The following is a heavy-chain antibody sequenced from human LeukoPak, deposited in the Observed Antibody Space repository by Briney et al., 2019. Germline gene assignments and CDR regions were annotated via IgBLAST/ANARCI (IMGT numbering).Heavy chain of an antibody. CDR2: ISSSGTTI. D-gene: IGHD2-2*01. CDR1: GLTFSIHW. V-gene: IGHV3-48*04. J-gene: IGHJ6*03. Sequence: GGSLRLSCAASGLTFSIHWMNWVRQAPGKGLEWVSYISSSGTTIYYADSVKGRFTISRDNVKNSLYLQMNSLRAEDTAVYYCAREVVVPAALSYYYYYYMDVWGKGTTVTISS. CDR3: AREVVVPAALSYYYYYYMDV.